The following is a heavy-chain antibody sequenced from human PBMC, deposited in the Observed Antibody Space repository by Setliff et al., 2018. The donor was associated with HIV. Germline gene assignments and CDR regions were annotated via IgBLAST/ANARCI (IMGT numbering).Heavy chain of an antibody. CDR1: GGSISNNNYY. V-gene: IGHV4-39*07. Sequence: SETLSLTCTVSGGSISNNNYYWAWIRQPPGKGLEWIGSIYYSGSTYYSPSLRGRVPISVDRSKNQFSLRLSSVTAADTAVYYCARGYSSGWTGYFDYWGQGTLVTVSS. J-gene: IGHJ4*02. D-gene: IGHD6-19*01. CDR3: ARGYSSGWTGYFDY. CDR2: IYYSGST.